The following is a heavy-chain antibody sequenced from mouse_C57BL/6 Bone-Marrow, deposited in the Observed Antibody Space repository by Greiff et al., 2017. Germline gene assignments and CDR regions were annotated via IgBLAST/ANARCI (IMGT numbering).Heavy chain of an antibody. CDR1: GFNIKDDY. CDR2: IDPANGDT. Sequence: EVQPQQSGAELVRPGASVKLSCTASGFNIKDDYLHWVKQRPEQGLEWIGWIDPANGDTEYASKFQGKATITADTSSNTAYLQLSSLTSEDTAVYYCTTFRVTTRGDYWGQGTTLTVSS. D-gene: IGHD2-2*01. V-gene: IGHV14-4*01. CDR3: TTFRVTTRGDY. J-gene: IGHJ2*01.